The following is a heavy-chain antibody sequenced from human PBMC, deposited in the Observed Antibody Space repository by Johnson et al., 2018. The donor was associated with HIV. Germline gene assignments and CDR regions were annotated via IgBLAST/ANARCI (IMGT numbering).Heavy chain of an antibody. CDR2: ISFDGSHK. Sequence: QVQLVESGGGVVQPGRSLRLSCAASGFAFSNYGMHWVRQAPGKGLEWVAVISFDGSHKYYTDSVKGMSTISRDNSNNTLNLHMNSLRPDDTAWYYCASEAKLHVGANRVSSFEIWGQGTMVTVSA. D-gene: IGHD1-26*01. CDR1: GFAFSNYG. J-gene: IGHJ3*02. V-gene: IGHV3-30*03. CDR3: ASEAKLHVGANRVSSFEI.